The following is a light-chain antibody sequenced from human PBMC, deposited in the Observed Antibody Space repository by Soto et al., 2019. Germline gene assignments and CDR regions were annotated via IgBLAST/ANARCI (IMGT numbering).Light chain of an antibody. J-gene: IGKJ1*01. CDR1: QSVRTK. CDR2: GAS. Sequence: ETVMTQSPATLSVSPWERATLSCRASQSVRTKLAWYQQKPGQAPRLLIYGASSRATGIPARFSGSGSGTEFTLTISRLEPEDSAVYYCQQYGSSPTWTFGQGTKVDIK. V-gene: IGKV3-20*01. CDR3: QQYGSSPTWT.